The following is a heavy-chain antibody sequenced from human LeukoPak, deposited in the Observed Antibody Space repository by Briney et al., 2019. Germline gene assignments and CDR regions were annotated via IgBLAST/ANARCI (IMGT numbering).Heavy chain of an antibody. D-gene: IGHD6-19*01. J-gene: IGHJ5*02. V-gene: IGHV3-21*01. Sequence: GGSLRLSCAASGFTFSSYSMNWVRQAPGKGLEWVSFISTSSSYIHYADSVKGRFTISRDNAKNSLYLQMNSLRAEDTAVYYCARGAVAGTLNWFDPWGQGTLVTVSS. CDR3: ARGAVAGTLNWFDP. CDR1: GFTFSSYS. CDR2: ISTSSSYI.